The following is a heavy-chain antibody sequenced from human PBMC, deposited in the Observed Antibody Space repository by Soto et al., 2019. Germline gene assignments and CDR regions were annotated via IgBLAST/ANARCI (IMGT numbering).Heavy chain of an antibody. V-gene: IGHV3-11*01. D-gene: IGHD3-3*01. CDR2: ISSSGSTI. CDR3: ARDGAEWLLFWFDP. Sequence: GGSLRLSCAASGFTFSDYYMSWIRQAPGKGLEWVSYISSSGSTIYYADSVKGRFTISRDNAKNSLYLQMNSLRAEDTAVYYCARDGAEWLLFWFDPWGQGTLVTVSS. J-gene: IGHJ5*02. CDR1: GFTFSDYY.